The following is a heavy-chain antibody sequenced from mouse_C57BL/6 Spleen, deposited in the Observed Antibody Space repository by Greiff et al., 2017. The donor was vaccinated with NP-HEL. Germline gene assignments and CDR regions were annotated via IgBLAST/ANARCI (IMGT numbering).Heavy chain of an antibody. CDR2: INPNNGGT. CDR1: GYTFTDYY. D-gene: IGHD2-5*01. J-gene: IGHJ1*03. CDR3: ARWANYRNYQDWYFDD. Sequence: EVQLQQSGPELVKPGASVKIPCKASGYTFTDYYMDWVKQSHGQSLEWIGDINPNNGGTIYNQKFKGKATLTVDKSSSTAYMELRSLTSEDTAVYYCARWANYRNYQDWYFDDWGKGTTLTVSS. V-gene: IGHV1-18*01.